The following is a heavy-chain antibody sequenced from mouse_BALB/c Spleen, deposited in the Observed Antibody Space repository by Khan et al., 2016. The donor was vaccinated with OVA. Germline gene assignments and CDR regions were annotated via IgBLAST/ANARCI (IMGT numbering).Heavy chain of an antibody. CDR3: ARWFAY. Sequence: EVQLQESGPGLVKPSQSLSLTCTVTGYSITSDYAWNWIRQLPGNKLEWMGYMHYSGSTSYNPSLKSRISITRDSSKNQFFLHLNSVTSEDTATSYCARWFAYWGQGTLVTVSA. J-gene: IGHJ3*01. V-gene: IGHV3-2*02. CDR1: GYSITSDYA. CDR2: MHYSGST.